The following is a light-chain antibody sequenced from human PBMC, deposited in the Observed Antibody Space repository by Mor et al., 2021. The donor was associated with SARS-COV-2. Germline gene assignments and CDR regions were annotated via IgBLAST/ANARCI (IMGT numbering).Light chain of an antibody. CDR1: QSISSW. CDR3: QQYNSYPYT. J-gene: IGKJ2*01. Sequence: RASQSISSWLAWYQQKPGKAPKLLIYKASSLESGVPSRFSGSGSGTEFTLTISSLQPDDFATYYCQQYNSYPYTFGQGTKL. CDR2: KAS. V-gene: IGKV1-5*03.